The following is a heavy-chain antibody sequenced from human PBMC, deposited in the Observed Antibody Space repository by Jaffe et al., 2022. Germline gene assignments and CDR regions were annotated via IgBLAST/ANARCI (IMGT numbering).Heavy chain of an antibody. CDR3: ARGQRRGRFDY. Sequence: QVQLQQWGAGLLKPSETLSLTCAVYGGSFSGYYWSWIRQPPGKGLEWIGEINHSGSTNYNPSLKSRVTISVDTSKNQFSLKLSSVTAADTAVYYCARGQRRGRFDYWGQGTLVTVSS. CDR1: GGSFSGYY. J-gene: IGHJ4*02. D-gene: IGHD3-16*01. V-gene: IGHV4-34*01. CDR2: INHSGST.